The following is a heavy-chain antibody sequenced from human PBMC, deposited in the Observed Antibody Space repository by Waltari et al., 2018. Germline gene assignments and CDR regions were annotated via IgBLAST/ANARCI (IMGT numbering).Heavy chain of an antibody. D-gene: IGHD3-16*01. CDR1: GFTFSNFA. V-gene: IGHV3-23*01. Sequence: EVQLLESGGGLVQPGGSLRLSRAASGFTFSNFAMGWVRQAPGKGLEGVSTINSDGDLTYYADSVKGRFTISRDNSKNTLYLQVSRLRAEDTAVYYCAKGYYVAAYFDHWGQGTLVTVSS. CDR3: AKGYYVAAYFDH. J-gene: IGHJ4*02. CDR2: INSDGDLT.